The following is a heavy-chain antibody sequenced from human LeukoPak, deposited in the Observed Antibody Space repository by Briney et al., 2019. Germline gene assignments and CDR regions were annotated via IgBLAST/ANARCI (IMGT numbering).Heavy chain of an antibody. Sequence: GRSLRLSCAASGFTFSSYWMTWVRQAPGKGLEWVANIKEDGSEKYYVDSVKGRFTISRDNAKNSVYLQMNSLRVEDTAVYYCARRGWYSAYWGQGTLVTVSS. CDR2: IKEDGSEK. V-gene: IGHV3-7*01. CDR1: GFTFSSYW. J-gene: IGHJ4*02. D-gene: IGHD3-10*01. CDR3: ARRGWYSAY.